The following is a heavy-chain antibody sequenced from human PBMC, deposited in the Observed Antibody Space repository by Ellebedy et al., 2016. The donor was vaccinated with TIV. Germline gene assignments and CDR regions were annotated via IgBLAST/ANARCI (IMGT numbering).Heavy chain of an antibody. CDR1: GGTFSRYA. J-gene: IGHJ4*02. CDR3: ARDLLGSADY. V-gene: IGHV1-69*04. D-gene: IGHD3-22*01. CDR2: IMPTLDIA. Sequence: AASVKVSCKASGGTFSRYALNWVRQAPGQGLEWMGRIMPTLDIANYPQKFQGRVTITADTSTSTAYMELRSLRSEDTAVYYCARDLLGSADYWGQGTLVTVSS.